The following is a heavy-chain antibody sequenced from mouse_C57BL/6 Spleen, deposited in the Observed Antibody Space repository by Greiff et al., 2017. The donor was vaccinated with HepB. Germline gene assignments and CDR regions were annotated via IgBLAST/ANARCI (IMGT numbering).Heavy chain of an antibody. J-gene: IGHJ2*01. CDR3: ARWYDYGSSYGFDY. Sequence: VQLQQSGAELVQPGASVTMSCKASGYTFTTYPVEWMKQNHGKSLEWIGNFHPYNDDTKYNEKFKSKAILTVEKSSSTVYLELSRLTSDDSAVYYCARWYDYGSSYGFDYWGQGTTLTVSS. CDR1: GYTFTTYP. V-gene: IGHV1-47*01. CDR2: FHPYNDDT. D-gene: IGHD1-1*01.